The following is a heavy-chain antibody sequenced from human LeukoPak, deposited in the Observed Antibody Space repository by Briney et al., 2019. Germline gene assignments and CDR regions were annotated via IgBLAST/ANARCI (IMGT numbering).Heavy chain of an antibody. CDR3: VVDRYCSGGSCSDAFDL. CDR1: GFIVSSIY. D-gene: IGHD2-15*01. Sequence: PEGSLRISCAASGFIVSSIYISWVRQAPGKGLEWVSVIYTGGTTYYSDSVKGRFTISRDDSKNTVYLQMNSLRAEDTAIYYCVVDRYCSGGSCSDAFDLWGHGTMVTVSS. CDR2: IYTGGTT. V-gene: IGHV3-53*01. J-gene: IGHJ3*01.